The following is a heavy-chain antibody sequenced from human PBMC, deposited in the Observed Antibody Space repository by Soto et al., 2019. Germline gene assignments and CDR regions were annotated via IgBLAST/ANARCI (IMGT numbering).Heavy chain of an antibody. CDR1: GGSFSGYY. Sequence: TLSLTCAVYGGSFSGYYWSWIRQPPGKGLEWIGEINHSGSTNYNPSLKSRVTISVDTSKNQFSLKLSSVTAADTAVYYCVQQLWLSAFFDYWGQGTLVTVSS. J-gene: IGHJ4*02. CDR3: VQQLWLSAFFDY. D-gene: IGHD3-16*01. V-gene: IGHV4-34*09. CDR2: INHSGST.